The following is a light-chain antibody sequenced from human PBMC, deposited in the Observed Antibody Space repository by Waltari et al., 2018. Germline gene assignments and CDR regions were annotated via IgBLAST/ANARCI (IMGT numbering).Light chain of an antibody. J-gene: IGKJ2*01. CDR2: KAS. Sequence: DIQMTQSPSTLSASVGDRVTITCRASQSISSGLAWYQHKPGKAPKILIYKASSLKNAVPSRFSGSGSGTEFTLTISSLQPDDFATYYCQQYNSYSYTFGQGTKLGIK. CDR1: QSISSG. CDR3: QQYNSYSYT. V-gene: IGKV1-5*03.